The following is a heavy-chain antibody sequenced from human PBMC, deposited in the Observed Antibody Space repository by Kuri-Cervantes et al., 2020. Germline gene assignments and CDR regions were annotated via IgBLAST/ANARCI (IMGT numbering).Heavy chain of an antibody. D-gene: IGHD2-15*01. Sequence: LSLTCAASGFTFSDYYMSWIRQAPGKGLEWVSYISSSGSTIYYADSVKGRFTISRDNAKNTVYLQMNSLRAEDTAVYYCARNMVGKKPYFDYWGQGTLVTVSS. CDR2: ISSSGSTI. V-gene: IGHV3-11*04. CDR1: GFTFSDYY. J-gene: IGHJ4*02. CDR3: ARNMVGKKPYFDY.